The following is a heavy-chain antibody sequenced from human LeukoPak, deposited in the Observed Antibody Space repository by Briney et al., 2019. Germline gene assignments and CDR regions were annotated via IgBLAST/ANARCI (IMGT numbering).Heavy chain of an antibody. CDR1: GFTFSSYA. CDR2: ISGSGGST. Sequence: SGGSLRLSCAASGFTFSSYAMSWVRQAPGKGLEWVSAISGSGGSTYYADSVKGRFTISRDNSKNTLYLQMNSLRAEDTAVYYCARALYASGWYPDYFDYWGQGTLVTVSS. D-gene: IGHD6-19*01. CDR3: ARALYASGWYPDYFDY. J-gene: IGHJ4*02. V-gene: IGHV3-23*01.